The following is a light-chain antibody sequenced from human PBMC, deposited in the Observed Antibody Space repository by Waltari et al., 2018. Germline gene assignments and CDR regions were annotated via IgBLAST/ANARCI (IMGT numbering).Light chain of an antibody. CDR1: QSVGPY. Sequence: VLTQSPATLSLSPGERATLSCTASQSVGPYLAWYQHKPGQAPRPLIYDTSNRAPDTPARFSGSGSRTDFTLTINSREPEDFAVYYCQERSSWPSLTFGGGTKLVIK. CDR2: DTS. J-gene: IGKJ4*01. V-gene: IGKV3-11*01. CDR3: QERSSWPSLT.